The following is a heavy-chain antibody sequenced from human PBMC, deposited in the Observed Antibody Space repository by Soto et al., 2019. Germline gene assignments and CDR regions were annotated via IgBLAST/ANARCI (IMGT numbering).Heavy chain of an antibody. CDR3: ARGKGSSIIDWFDP. Sequence: EVQLLESGGGLVQPGGSLRLSCAASGFIFSNYAVAWVRQVPGKGLEWVSTVTGGDVTIYADSVKGRFTISRDNSKNMLYLQMNSLGAEDTAVYYCARGKGSSIIDWFDPWGQGTLVTVSS. V-gene: IGHV3-23*01. CDR2: VTGGDVT. J-gene: IGHJ5*02. D-gene: IGHD3-10*01. CDR1: GFIFSNYA.